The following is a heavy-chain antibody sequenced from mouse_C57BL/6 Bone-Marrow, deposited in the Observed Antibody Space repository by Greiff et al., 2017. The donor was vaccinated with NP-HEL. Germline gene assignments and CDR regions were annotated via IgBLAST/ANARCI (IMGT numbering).Heavy chain of an antibody. J-gene: IGHJ4*01. Sequence: EVQLQQSGPVLVKPGASVKMSCKASGYTFTDYYMNWVKQSPGKSLEWIGVINPYNGGTSYNQKFKGKATLTVDKSSSTAYMELNSLTSEDSAIYYCASLQPSYTIDYWGQGTSVTVSS. V-gene: IGHV1-19*01. CDR3: ASLQPSYTIDY. CDR2: INPYNGGT. D-gene: IGHD6-1*01. CDR1: GYTFTDYY.